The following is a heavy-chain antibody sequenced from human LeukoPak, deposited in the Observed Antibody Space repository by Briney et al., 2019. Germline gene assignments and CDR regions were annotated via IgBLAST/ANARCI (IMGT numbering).Heavy chain of an antibody. D-gene: IGHD1-26*01. CDR3: ARAIVGATGAFDI. J-gene: IGHJ3*02. V-gene: IGHV3-21*01. Sequence: GGSLRLSCAASGFTFSSYSMNWDRQAPGKGLEWVSSISSSSSYIYYADSVKGRFTISRDNAKNSLYLQMNSLRAEDTAVYYCARAIVGATGAFDIWGQGTMVTVSS. CDR2: ISSSSSYI. CDR1: GFTFSSYS.